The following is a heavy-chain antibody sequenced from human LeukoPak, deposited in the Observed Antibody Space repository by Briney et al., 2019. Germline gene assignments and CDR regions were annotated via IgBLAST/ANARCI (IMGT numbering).Heavy chain of an antibody. CDR3: ARNTYYDILTGYFTEQYNWFDP. Sequence: GGSLRLSCAASGFTFSSYSMNWVRQAPGKGLEWVSSISSSSSYIYYADSVKGRFTISRDNAKNSLYLQMNSLRAEDTAVYYCARNTYYDILTGYFTEQYNWFDPWGQGTLVTVSS. J-gene: IGHJ5*02. CDR1: GFTFSSYS. D-gene: IGHD3-9*01. CDR2: ISSSSSYI. V-gene: IGHV3-21*01.